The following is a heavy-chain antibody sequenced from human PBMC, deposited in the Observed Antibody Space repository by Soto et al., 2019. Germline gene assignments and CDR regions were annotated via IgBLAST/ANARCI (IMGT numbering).Heavy chain of an antibody. CDR3: ARDQDYYILTGYSSSDNPFFDI. CDR1: GYSFTSYY. D-gene: IGHD3-9*01. V-gene: IGHV1-69*04. Sequence: SVKVSCKASGYSFTSYYMHWVRQDPGQALEWMGRIIPILGIANYTQKFQGRVTITADEATSTAYMELSSLRSEDTAVYYCARDQDYYILTGYSSSDNPFFDIWGQGTMVIVSS. J-gene: IGHJ3*02. CDR2: IIPILGIA.